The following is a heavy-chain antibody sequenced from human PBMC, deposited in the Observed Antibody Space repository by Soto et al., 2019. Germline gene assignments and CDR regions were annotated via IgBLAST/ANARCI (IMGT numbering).Heavy chain of an antibody. D-gene: IGHD1-26*01. CDR3: ARDVLGGSYYLHYFDY. V-gene: IGHV3-48*02. J-gene: IGHJ4*02. Sequence: GGSLRLSCAASGFTFSSYSMNWVRQAPGKGLEWVSYISSSSSTIYYADSVKGRFTISRDNAKNSLYLQMNSLRDEDTAVYYCARDVLGGSYYLHYFDYWGQGTLVTVSS. CDR2: ISSSSSTI. CDR1: GFTFSSYS.